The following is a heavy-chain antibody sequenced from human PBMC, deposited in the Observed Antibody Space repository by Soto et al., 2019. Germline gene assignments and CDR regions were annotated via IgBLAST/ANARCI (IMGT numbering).Heavy chain of an antibody. Sequence: SETLSLTCTVSGGYISSYYWSWIRQPPGKGLEWIGYIYYSGSTNYNPSLKSRVTISVDTSKNQFSLKLSSVTAADTAVYYCARDRGYYYGSAYYNWFDPWGQGTLVTVSS. CDR3: ARDRGYYYGSAYYNWFDP. CDR2: IYYSGST. D-gene: IGHD3-10*01. J-gene: IGHJ5*02. V-gene: IGHV4-59*01. CDR1: GGYISSYY.